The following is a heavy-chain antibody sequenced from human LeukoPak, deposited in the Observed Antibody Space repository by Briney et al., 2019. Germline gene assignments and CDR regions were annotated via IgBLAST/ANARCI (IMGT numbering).Heavy chain of an antibody. CDR3: AKPGLRSGWFGELLWSGMDV. D-gene: IGHD3-10*01. J-gene: IGHJ6*02. CDR2: IYSGGST. Sequence: GGSLRLSCAASGFTVSSNYMSWVRQAPGKGLEWVSVIYSGGSTYYADSVKGRFTISRDNSKNTLYLQMNSLRAEDTAVYYCAKPGLRSGWFGELLWSGMDVWGQGTTVTVSS. CDR1: GFTVSSNY. V-gene: IGHV3-53*01.